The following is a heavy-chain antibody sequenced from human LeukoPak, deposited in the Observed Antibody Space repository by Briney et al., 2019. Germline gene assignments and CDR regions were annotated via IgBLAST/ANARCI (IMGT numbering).Heavy chain of an antibody. Sequence: SETLSLTCTVSDGSITSSYWSWIRQPPGKEMEWIGYIYYSGSTNYNPSLKSRVTISVDTSKNQFSLRLTSVTAADTAVYYCARIGAKGHDYFDYWGQGTLVTVSS. CDR2: IYYSGST. V-gene: IGHV4-59*01. D-gene: IGHD5-12*01. CDR1: DGSITSSY. CDR3: ARIGAKGHDYFDY. J-gene: IGHJ4*02.